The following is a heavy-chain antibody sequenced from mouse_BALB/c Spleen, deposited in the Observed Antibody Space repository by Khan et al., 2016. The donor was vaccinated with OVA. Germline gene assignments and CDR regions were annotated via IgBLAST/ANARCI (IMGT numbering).Heavy chain of an antibody. J-gene: IGHJ3*01. V-gene: IGHV5-6*01. Sequence: EVELVESGGDLVKPGGSLKLSCAASGFTFSSYSMSWVRQTPDKRLEWVATISSGGDYTYYPDNVKGRSTISRDNASNTPYLQMSSLKSEDTAIYYCASHLTGSFAYWGQGTLVTVSA. CDR2: ISSGGDYT. CDR1: GFTFSSYS. D-gene: IGHD4-1*01. CDR3: ASHLTGSFAY.